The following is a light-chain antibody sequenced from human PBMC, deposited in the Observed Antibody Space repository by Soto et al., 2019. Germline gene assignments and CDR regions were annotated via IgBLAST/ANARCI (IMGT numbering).Light chain of an antibody. Sequence: QSVLTQPPSVSGAPGQRVTISCTGSSSNIGAGYDVHWYQQLPGTAPKLLIYGNSNRPSGVPDRFSGSKSGTSASLAITGRQSEDETDYYCQSYDSSLSGGVFAGGTKLTV. CDR1: SSNIGAGYD. J-gene: IGLJ3*02. V-gene: IGLV1-40*01. CDR3: QSYDSSLSGGV. CDR2: GNS.